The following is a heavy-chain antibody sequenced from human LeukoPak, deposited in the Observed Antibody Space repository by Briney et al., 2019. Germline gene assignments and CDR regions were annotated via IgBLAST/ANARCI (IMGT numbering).Heavy chain of an antibody. Sequence: GGSLRLSCAASGFPFSSYWMHWVRQAPGKGLEWVSSISSSSSYIYYADSVKGRFTISRDNAKNSLYLQMNSLRAEDTAVYYCARAKTVGYCSGGSCYRWGAFDIWGQGTMVTVSS. CDR3: ARAKTVGYCSGGSCYRWGAFDI. CDR2: ISSSSSYI. D-gene: IGHD2-15*01. V-gene: IGHV3-21*01. J-gene: IGHJ3*02. CDR1: GFPFSSYW.